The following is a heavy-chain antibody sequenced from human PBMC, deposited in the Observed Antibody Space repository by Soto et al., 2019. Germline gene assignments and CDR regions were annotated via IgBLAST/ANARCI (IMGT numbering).Heavy chain of an antibody. Sequence: EVQLLESGGGLVQPGGSLRLSCAASGFTFSSYAMSWVRQAPGKGLEWVSTISGSGGNAYYADSVKGRSSISRDNSKNTLRLQMNSLRADDTDVYYCAKDGASGSDPPYYYFGMDVWGQGTTVTVSS. V-gene: IGHV3-23*01. D-gene: IGHD1-26*01. J-gene: IGHJ6*02. CDR3: AKDGASGSDPPYYYFGMDV. CDR1: GFTFSSYA. CDR2: ISGSGGNA.